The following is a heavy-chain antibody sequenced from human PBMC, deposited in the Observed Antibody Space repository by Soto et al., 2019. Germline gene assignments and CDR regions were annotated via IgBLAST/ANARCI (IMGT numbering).Heavy chain of an antibody. V-gene: IGHV1-18*01. CDR3: ASYLWFGELRYNWFDP. CDR1: GYTFTSYG. D-gene: IGHD3-10*01. Sequence: QVQLVQSGAEVKKPGASVKVSCKASGYTFTSYGISWVRQAPGQGLEWMGWISAYNGNTNYAQKLQGRVTMTTDTSTSTAYMELRGLRSDDTAVYYCASYLWFGELRYNWFDPWGQGTLVTVSS. CDR2: ISAYNGNT. J-gene: IGHJ5*02.